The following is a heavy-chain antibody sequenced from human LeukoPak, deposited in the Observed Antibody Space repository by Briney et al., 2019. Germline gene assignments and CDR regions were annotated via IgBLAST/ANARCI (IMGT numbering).Heavy chain of an antibody. CDR1: GASVNSGSYY. Sequence: PSETLSLTCTVSGASVNSGSYYWGWIRQPPGKGLEWIGNIHHNGSTDYNPSLKSRVTISVDTSKNQFSLKLSSVSAADTAVYYCATDFWSGTNIIDYWGQGTLVTVSS. CDR2: IHHNGST. D-gene: IGHD3-3*01. CDR3: ATDFWSGTNIIDY. V-gene: IGHV4-39*07. J-gene: IGHJ4*02.